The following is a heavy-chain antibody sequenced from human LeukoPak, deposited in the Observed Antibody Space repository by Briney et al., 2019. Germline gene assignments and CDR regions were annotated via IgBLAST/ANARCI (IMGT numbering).Heavy chain of an antibody. CDR3: ARAPPSDVVVIADGGDY. CDR2: VSAVSNYI. CDR1: GFTFSAYT. J-gene: IGHJ4*02. V-gene: IGHV3-21*01. Sequence: GGSLRLSCAASGFTFSAYTMAWVRQAPGRGLEWVSSVSAVSNYIYYADSVKGRFTISRDNAEDSLYLQMNSLKAEDTAVYYCARAPPSDVVVIADGGDYWGQGTLVTVSS. D-gene: IGHD2-21*01.